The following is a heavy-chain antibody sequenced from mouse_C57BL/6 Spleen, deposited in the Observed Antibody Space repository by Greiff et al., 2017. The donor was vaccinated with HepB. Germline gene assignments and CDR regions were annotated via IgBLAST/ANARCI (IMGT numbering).Heavy chain of an antibody. V-gene: IGHV1-26*01. Sequence: VQLQQSGPELVKPGASVKISCKASGYTFTDYYMNWVKQSHGKSLEWIGDINPNNGGTSYNQKFKGKATLTVDKSSSTAYMELRSLTSEDSAVYYCARGVQRRLRVYAMDYWGQGTSVTVSS. CDR2: INPNNGGT. D-gene: IGHD3-2*02. J-gene: IGHJ4*01. CDR1: GYTFTDYY. CDR3: ARGVQRRLRVYAMDY.